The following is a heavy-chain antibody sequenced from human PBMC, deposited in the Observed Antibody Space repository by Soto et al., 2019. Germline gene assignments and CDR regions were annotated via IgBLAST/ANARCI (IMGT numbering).Heavy chain of an antibody. CDR1: GFTFSSYS. V-gene: IGHV3-21*01. D-gene: IGHD4-17*01. Sequence: EVQLVESGGGLVKPGGSLRLSCAASGFTFSSYSMNWVCQAAGKGLEWVSSISSSSSYIYYADSVKGQFTIYRDNAKHALYLQMNDLRAEDTAVYYCARDDSDGDYNVNFFDDWGQGTLVTVS. J-gene: IGHJ4*02. CDR3: ARDDSDGDYNVNFFDD. CDR2: ISSSSSYI.